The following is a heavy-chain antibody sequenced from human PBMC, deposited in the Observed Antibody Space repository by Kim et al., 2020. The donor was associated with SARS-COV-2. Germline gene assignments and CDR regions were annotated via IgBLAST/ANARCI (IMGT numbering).Heavy chain of an antibody. CDR1: GFTFNTNA. CDR2: ISGSAYAT. D-gene: IGHD6-19*01. Sequence: GGSLRLSCVASGFTFNTNAMSWVRQAPGKGLEWVSTISGSAYATYYADSVKGRFTVSRDNSNNTLYLQLNSLRGEDSAVYHCAQGSSEAVAGWLRWFDPWGQGTLVTVSS. CDR3: AQGSSEAVAGWLRWFDP. V-gene: IGHV3-23*01. J-gene: IGHJ5*02.